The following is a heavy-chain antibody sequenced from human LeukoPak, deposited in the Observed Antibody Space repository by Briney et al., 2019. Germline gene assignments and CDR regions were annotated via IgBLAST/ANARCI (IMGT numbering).Heavy chain of an antibody. CDR2: IYYSGST. CDR3: ARELKGLREEAGYYFDY. V-gene: IGHV4-59*11. CDR1: GGSISSHY. J-gene: IGHJ4*02. Sequence: SETLSLTCTVSGGSISSHYWSWIRQPPGKGLEWIGYIYYSGSTNYNPSLKSRVTISVDTSKNQFSLKLSSVTAADTAVYYCARELKGLREEAGYYFDYWGQGTLVTVSS. D-gene: IGHD5-12*01.